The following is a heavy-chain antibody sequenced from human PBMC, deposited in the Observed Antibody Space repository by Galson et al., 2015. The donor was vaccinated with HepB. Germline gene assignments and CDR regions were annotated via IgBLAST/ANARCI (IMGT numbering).Heavy chain of an antibody. D-gene: IGHD2-15*01. V-gene: IGHV3-33*01. CDR1: GFIFGSYG. J-gene: IGHJ2*01. CDR3: ARDRAVVVGADWYFDL. CDR2: IWYDGSNK. Sequence: LRLSCAASGFIFGSYGMHWVRQAPGKGLEWVAVIWYDGSNKYYGESVKGRFTVSRDNSKNTLYLQMNSLRVEDTAVYYCARDRAVVVGADWYFDLWGRGTLVTVSS.